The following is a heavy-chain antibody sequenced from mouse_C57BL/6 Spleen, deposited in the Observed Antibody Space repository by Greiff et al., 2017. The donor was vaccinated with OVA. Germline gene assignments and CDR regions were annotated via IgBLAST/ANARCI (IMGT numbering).Heavy chain of an antibody. V-gene: IGHV1-62-2*01. CDR1: GYTFTEYT. Sequence: QVHVKQSGAELVKPGASVKLSCKASGYTFTEYTIHWVKQRSGQGLEWIGWFYPGSGSIKYNEKFKDKATLTADKSSSTVYMELSRLTSEDSAVYFCARHEAGQLRLSWFAYWGQGTLVTVSA. CDR3: ARHEAGQLRLSWFAY. CDR2: FYPGSGSI. D-gene: IGHD3-2*02. J-gene: IGHJ3*01.